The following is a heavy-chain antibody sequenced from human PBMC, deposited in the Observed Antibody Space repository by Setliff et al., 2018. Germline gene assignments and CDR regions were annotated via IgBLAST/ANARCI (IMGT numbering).Heavy chain of an antibody. V-gene: IGHV4-61*09. CDR2: IYTSWSS. D-gene: IGHD1-1*01. J-gene: IGHJ4*02. Sequence: PSETLSLTCTVSGDSINSRTNYWSWIRQPAGKGPEWIGHIYTSWSSNYNPSLKSRVTISVDTSKNQFSLMLTSVTAADTAVYYCARTGTYRYFDYWGQGTLVTVSS. CDR3: ARTGTYRYFDY. CDR1: GDSINSRTNY.